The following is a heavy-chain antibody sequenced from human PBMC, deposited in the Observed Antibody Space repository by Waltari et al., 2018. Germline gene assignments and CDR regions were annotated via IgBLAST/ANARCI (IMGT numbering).Heavy chain of an antibody. CDR2: IHHSGST. J-gene: IGHJ4*02. CDR1: DYSISTGYY. V-gene: IGHV4-38-2*01. D-gene: IGHD3-3*01. CDR3: ARQGPQEYYDFWSGYSGEDY. Sequence: QVQLQESGPGLVTPAETLSLTCAVSDYSISTGYYWGWIRQPPGKGLEWIGSIHHSGSTYDNPSLKSRVTMSVDTSKNHFSLKLSSVTAADTAVYYCARQGPQEYYDFWSGYSGEDYWGQGTLVTVSS.